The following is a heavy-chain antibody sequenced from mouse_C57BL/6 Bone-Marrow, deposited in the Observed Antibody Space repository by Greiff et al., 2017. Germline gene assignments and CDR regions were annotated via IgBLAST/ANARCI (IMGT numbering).Heavy chain of an antibody. CDR3: ARNSWYFDV. CDR1: GYSITSGYY. V-gene: IGHV3-6*01. Sequence: EVQLQESGPGLVKPSQSLSLTCSVTGYSITSGYYWNWIRQFPGNKLEWMGYISYDGSNNYNPSLTNRISITRDTSKNQFFLKLNSVTTEDTATYYCARNSWYFDVWGTGTTVTVSS. CDR2: ISYDGSN. J-gene: IGHJ1*03.